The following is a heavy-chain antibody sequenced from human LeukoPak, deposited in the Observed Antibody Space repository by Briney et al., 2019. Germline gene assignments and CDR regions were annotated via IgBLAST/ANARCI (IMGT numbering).Heavy chain of an antibody. D-gene: IGHD2-21*02. V-gene: IGHV3-23*01. J-gene: IGHJ6*02. CDR3: ARAYCGGDCYRAYYYYGMDV. CDR1: GLTFSSYA. CDR2: ISGSGGST. Sequence: GGSLRLSCAASGLTFSSYAMSWVRQAPGKGLEWVSAISGSGGSTYYADSVKGRFTISRDNSKNTLYLQMNSLRAEDTAVYYCARAYCGGDCYRAYYYYGMDVWGQGTTVTVSS.